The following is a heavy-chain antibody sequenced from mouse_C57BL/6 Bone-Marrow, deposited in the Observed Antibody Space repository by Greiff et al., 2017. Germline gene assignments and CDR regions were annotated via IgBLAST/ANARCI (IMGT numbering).Heavy chain of an antibody. D-gene: IGHD2-1*01. CDR2: IHPNSGST. J-gene: IGHJ3*01. CDR1: GYTFTSYW. Sequence: VQLQQPGAELVKPGASVKLSCKASGYTFTSYWMHWVKQRPGRGLEWIGMIHPNSGSTNYNEKFKSKATLTVDKSSSTAYMQLSSLTSEDSAVYYCARKGRRWYTWFAYWGQGTLVTVSA. CDR3: ARKGRRWYTWFAY. V-gene: IGHV1-64*01.